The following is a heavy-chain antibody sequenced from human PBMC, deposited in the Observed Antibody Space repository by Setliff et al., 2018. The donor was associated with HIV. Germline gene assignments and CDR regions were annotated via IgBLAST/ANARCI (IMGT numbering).Heavy chain of an antibody. V-gene: IGHV4-39*01. D-gene: IGHD5-12*01. CDR2: INHSGNT. Sequence: TLSLTCTVSGGSFSISSYYWGWIRQTPGMGLEWIGSINHSGNTYYSPSLKNRVTISVDTSKNQFSLRLSSVTAADTAVYYCARLFQWMSYGFDIWGQGTMVTVSS. CDR1: GGSFSISSYY. CDR3: ARLFQWMSYGFDI. J-gene: IGHJ3*02.